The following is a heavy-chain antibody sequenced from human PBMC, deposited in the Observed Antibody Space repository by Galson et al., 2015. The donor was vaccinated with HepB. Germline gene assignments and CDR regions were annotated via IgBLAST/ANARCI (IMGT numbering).Heavy chain of an antibody. CDR1: GGTFSSYA. Sequence: SVKVSCKASGGTFSSYAISWVRQAPGQGLEWMGGIIPIFGIANYAQKFQGRVTITADKSTSTAYMELSSLRSEDTAVYYCARDEGRGYSGYEPFDYWGQGTLVTVSS. CDR2: IIPIFGIA. J-gene: IGHJ4*02. V-gene: IGHV1-69*10. CDR3: ARDEGRGYSGYEPFDY. D-gene: IGHD5-12*01.